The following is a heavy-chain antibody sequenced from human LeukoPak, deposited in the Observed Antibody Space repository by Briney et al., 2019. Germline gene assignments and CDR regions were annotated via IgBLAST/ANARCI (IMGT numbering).Heavy chain of an antibody. D-gene: IGHD3-10*01. V-gene: IGHV4-39*01. Sequence: SETLSLTCTVSGGSISSSSYYWGWIRQPPGKGLEWIGSIYYSGSTYYNPSLKSRVTISVDTSKNQFSLKLSSVTAADTAVYYCARARVNRYYYGSGRSWDYWGQGTLVTVSS. J-gene: IGHJ4*02. CDR3: ARARVNRYYYGSGRSWDY. CDR1: GGSISSSSYY. CDR2: IYYSGST.